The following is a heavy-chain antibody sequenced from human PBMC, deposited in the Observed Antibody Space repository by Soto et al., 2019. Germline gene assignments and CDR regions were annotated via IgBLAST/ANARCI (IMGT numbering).Heavy chain of an antibody. Sequence: PSETLSLTCAVYGGSFSGYYWSWIRQPPGKGLEWIGEINHSGSTNYNPSLKSRVTISVDTSKNQFSLKLSSVTAADTAVYYCASRYSGYRRGSYFDYWGQGTLVTVSS. J-gene: IGHJ4*02. D-gene: IGHD5-12*01. V-gene: IGHV4-34*01. CDR1: GGSFSGYY. CDR2: INHSGST. CDR3: ASRYSGYRRGSYFDY.